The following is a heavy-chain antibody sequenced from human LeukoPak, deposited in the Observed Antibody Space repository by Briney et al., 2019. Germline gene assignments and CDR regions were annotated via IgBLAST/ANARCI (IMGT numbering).Heavy chain of an antibody. CDR2: IYYSGST. Sequence: PSETLSLTCTASGGSISSYYWSWIRQPPGKGLEWIGYIYYSGSTNYNPSLKSRVTISVDTSKNHFSLKLTSVTAADTAVYYCAREYSGYAYFDYWGQGTLVTVSS. J-gene: IGHJ4*02. D-gene: IGHD5-12*01. CDR1: GGSISSYY. CDR3: AREYSGYAYFDY. V-gene: IGHV4-59*01.